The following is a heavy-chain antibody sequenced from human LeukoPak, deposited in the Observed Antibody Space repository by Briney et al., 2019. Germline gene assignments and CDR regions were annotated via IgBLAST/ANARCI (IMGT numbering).Heavy chain of an antibody. Sequence: GSLRLSCAASGFTFSFYEMSWVRQAPGKGLEWVSYISSSGTTIYYTDSVKGRFTISRGNAKNSLYLQMNSLRAEDTAVYYCARAVGATNYWGQGTLVTVSS. CDR3: ARAVGATNY. CDR2: ISSSGTTI. CDR1: GFTFSFYE. J-gene: IGHJ4*02. V-gene: IGHV3-48*03. D-gene: IGHD1-26*01.